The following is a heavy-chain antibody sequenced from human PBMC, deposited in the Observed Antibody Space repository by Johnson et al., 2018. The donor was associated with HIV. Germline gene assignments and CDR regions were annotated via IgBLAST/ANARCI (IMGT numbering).Heavy chain of an antibody. CDR3: ARGFGAVDL. J-gene: IGHJ3*01. V-gene: IGHV3-48*01. Sequence: VHLVESGGVVVQPGGSLRLSCAASGFTFDDYAMHWVRQAPGKGLEWVSYISGGSSTIYYADSVNGRFTISRDNAKNSLDLQMNSMRAEDTAVYYCARGFGAVDLWGQGTMVTVSS. CDR1: GFTFDDYA. D-gene: IGHD3-16*01. CDR2: ISGGSSTI.